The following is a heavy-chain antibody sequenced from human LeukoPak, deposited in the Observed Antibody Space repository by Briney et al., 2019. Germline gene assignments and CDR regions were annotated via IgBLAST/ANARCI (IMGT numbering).Heavy chain of an antibody. V-gene: IGHV3-23*01. CDR1: RFTFSSYW. J-gene: IGHJ6*02. CDR3: VHCGGDCYPCCGMDV. CDR2: ISGSGGST. D-gene: IGHD2-21*02. Sequence: GGSLRLSCAASRFTFSSYWMSWVRQAPGKGLEWVSVISGSGGSTDYADPVKGRFTISRDNSKNMLYVQMNSLRVEDTAVYYCVHCGGDCYPCCGMDVWGQGTTVTVSS.